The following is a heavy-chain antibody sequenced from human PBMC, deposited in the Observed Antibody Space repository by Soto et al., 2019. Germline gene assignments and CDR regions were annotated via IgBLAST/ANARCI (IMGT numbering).Heavy chain of an antibody. CDR2: ISFDGGDA. Sequence: GGSLRLSCAASGFDFENHAMHWVRQPPGKGPEWLARISFDGGDAVYADSVKGRFTISRDDSNNTLSLQMDSLTPEYTAVYYCVVFCGGDCYNHWGQGTMVTVSS. J-gene: IGHJ4*02. CDR1: GFDFENHA. D-gene: IGHD2-21*02. CDR3: VVFCGGDCYNH. V-gene: IGHV3-30-3*01.